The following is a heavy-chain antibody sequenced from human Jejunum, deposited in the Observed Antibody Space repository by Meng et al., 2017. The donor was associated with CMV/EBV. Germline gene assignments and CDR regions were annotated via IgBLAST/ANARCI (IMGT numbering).Heavy chain of an antibody. CDR2: VYQSGAT. D-gene: IGHD6-6*01. CDR1: GYSLSSGSY. CDR3: VREQFLTGSSVDY. V-gene: IGHV4-38-2*02. J-gene: IGHJ4*02. Sequence: SGYSLSSGSYWAWIRQTPDKGLEWLGSVYQSGATFYNPSVVRRVTISMDTSKNQFSLQLTSVTAADTAMYYCVREQFLTGSSVDYWGQGILVTVSS.